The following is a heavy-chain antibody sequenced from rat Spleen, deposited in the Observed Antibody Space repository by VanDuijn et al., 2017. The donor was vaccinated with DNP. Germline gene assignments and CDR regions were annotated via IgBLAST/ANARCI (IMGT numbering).Heavy chain of an antibody. V-gene: IGHV5-25*01. CDR3: ASRPPPTRGPFDY. J-gene: IGHJ2*01. CDR1: GFTFSDYY. CDR2: ITNTGGST. Sequence: EVQLVESDGGLVQPGRSLKLSCAASGFTFSDYYMAWVRQAPGKGLEWVASITNTGGSTYYPDSVKGRFTISRDNAKSTLYLQMNSLKSEDTATYYCASRPPPTRGPFDYWGRGVTVTVSS. D-gene: IGHD1-4*01.